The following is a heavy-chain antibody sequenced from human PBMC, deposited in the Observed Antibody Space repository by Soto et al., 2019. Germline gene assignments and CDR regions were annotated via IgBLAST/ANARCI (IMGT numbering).Heavy chain of an antibody. Sequence: EVQLLESGGGLVQPGGSLRLYCAASGFIFSSYVMTWVRQAPGKGLEWVSSISGSGGSAYYADSVKGRFTISRDNSRNTLDLQINSLRVEDTAVYYCANLAGGWYEAFGIWGQGTMVTVSS. J-gene: IGHJ3*02. CDR1: GFIFSSYV. D-gene: IGHD6-19*01. CDR2: ISGSGGSA. CDR3: ANLAGGWYEAFGI. V-gene: IGHV3-23*01.